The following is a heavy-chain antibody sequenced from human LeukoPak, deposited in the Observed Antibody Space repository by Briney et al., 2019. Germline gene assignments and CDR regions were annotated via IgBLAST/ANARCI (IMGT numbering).Heavy chain of an antibody. CDR2: ISGSGAAA. CDR3: AKSPDVVIEQIGTTFDH. J-gene: IGHJ4*01. Sequence: GGSLRLSCVASGFSFGSYAMSWVRQSQEKGLEWVSTISGSGAAAYYPGSVSGRFTISRDNSQNTLHLQLNNLRAEDTAVYFCAKSPDVVIEQIGTTFDHWGHGVRVTVAA. V-gene: IGHV3-23*01. CDR1: GFSFGSYA. D-gene: IGHD1-1*01.